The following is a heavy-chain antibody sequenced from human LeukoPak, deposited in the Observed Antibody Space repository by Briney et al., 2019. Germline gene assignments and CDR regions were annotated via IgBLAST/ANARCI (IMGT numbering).Heavy chain of an antibody. CDR2: MSPNSGDT. Sequence: GASVTVSCKASGYTFTSYDINWVRQAPGEGLEWLGWMSPNSGDTGYAQKFQGRVTMTRDTSISTAYMELSNLRSEDTAVYYCTRGPAGSGSYSIDHWGQGTLVTVSS. V-gene: IGHV1-8*01. D-gene: IGHD3-10*01. CDR1: GYTFTSYD. CDR3: TRGPAGSGSYSIDH. J-gene: IGHJ4*02.